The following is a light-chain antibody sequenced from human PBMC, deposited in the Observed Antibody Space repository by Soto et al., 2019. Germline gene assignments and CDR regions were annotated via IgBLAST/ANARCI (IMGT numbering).Light chain of an antibody. CDR1: QGISSH. CDR3: QHYNSYSEA. V-gene: IGKV1-9*01. J-gene: IGKJ1*01. CDR2: AAS. Sequence: IQLTQSQSSLAASLGDRVKITCRASQGISSHLAWYQQKPGKAPKLLIYAASTLKSGVPSRFSGSGSGTEFTLTISSLQPDDFATYYCQHYNSYSEAFGQGPKVDI.